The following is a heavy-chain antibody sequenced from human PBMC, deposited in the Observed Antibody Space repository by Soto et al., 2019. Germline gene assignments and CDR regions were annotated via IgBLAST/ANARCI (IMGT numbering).Heavy chain of an antibody. CDR1: GFTFSSYA. CDR3: ARVFGVRLQLYGMDV. D-gene: IGHD3-16*01. CDR2: ISYDGSNK. V-gene: IGHV3-30-3*01. Sequence: GGSLRLSCAASGFTFSSYAMHWVRQAPGKGLEWVAVISYDGSNKYYADSVKGRFTISRDNSKNTLYLQMNSLRAEDTAVYYCARVFGVRLQLYGMDVWGQGTTVTV. J-gene: IGHJ6*02.